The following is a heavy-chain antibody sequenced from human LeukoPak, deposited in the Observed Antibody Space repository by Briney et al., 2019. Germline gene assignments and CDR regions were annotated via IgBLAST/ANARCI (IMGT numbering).Heavy chain of an antibody. D-gene: IGHD3-22*01. V-gene: IGHV3-23*01. CDR3: AKGNSSGHYSPIDY. CDR2: IRGSGGST. Sequence: PGGSLRLSCAASGFIFSTYWMHWVRQAPGKGLVWVSVIRGSGGSTYYADSVRGRFTISRDNSKNTLYLQMNSLRAEDTAIYYCAKGNSSGHYSPIDYWGQGTLVTVSS. J-gene: IGHJ4*02. CDR1: GFIFSTYW.